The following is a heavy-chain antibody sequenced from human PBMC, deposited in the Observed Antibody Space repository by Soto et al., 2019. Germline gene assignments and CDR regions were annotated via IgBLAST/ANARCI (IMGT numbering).Heavy chain of an antibody. V-gene: IGHV3-53*01. Sequence: GGSLRLSCAASGFTVSSNYMSWVRQAPGKGLEWVSVIYSGGSTYYADSVKGRFTISRDNSKNMLYLQMNSLRAEDTAVYYCASNSKSGMATIIYYYYGMDVWGQGTTVTVSS. D-gene: IGHD3-10*01. CDR2: IYSGGST. CDR3: ASNSKSGMATIIYYYYGMDV. CDR1: GFTVSSNY. J-gene: IGHJ6*02.